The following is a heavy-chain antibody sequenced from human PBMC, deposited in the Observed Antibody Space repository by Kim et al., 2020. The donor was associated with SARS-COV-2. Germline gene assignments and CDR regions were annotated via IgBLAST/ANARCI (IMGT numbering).Heavy chain of an antibody. Sequence: GGSLRLSCSVSEVIFTGHWMHWVRQAPGKGLVWLSRVGGDGTETDYADSVRGRFTISRDNGNKMLHLQMNSLRVEDTARYFCVRAGASNGWHRYFYGLDVWGQGTTVTVSS. CDR1: EVIFTGHW. CDR2: VGGDGTET. D-gene: IGHD3-10*01. V-gene: IGHV3-74*01. CDR3: VRAGASNGWHRYFYGLDV. J-gene: IGHJ6*02.